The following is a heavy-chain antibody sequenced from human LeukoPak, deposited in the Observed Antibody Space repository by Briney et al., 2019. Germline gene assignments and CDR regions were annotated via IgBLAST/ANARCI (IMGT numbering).Heavy chain of an antibody. CDR1: GYSFSSYW. CDR2: IYPGDSDT. J-gene: IGHJ4*02. V-gene: IGHV5-51*01. CDR3: ARHLGAAMISPLGH. D-gene: IGHD3/OR15-3a*01. Sequence: GESLKISCKGSGYSFSSYWICWVRQMPGKGLGWVGIIYPGDSDTRYSSSFQGQVTISADKSISTAYLQWSSLKASDTAMYYCARHLGAAMISPLGHWGQGTLVTVSS.